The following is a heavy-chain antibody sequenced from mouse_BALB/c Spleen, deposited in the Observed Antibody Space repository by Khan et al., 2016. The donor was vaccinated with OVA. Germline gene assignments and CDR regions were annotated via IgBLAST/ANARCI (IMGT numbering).Heavy chain of an antibody. CDR3: ARSLMAN. CDR1: GYSITSDYA. Sequence: EVQLQESGPGLVKPSQSLSLTCTVTGYSITSDYAWNWIRQFPGNKLEWMGYISYSGSTSYNPSLKSRISITRDTSKNQFFLQLNSVTTEDTATYYCARSLMANWGQGTNLTVSS. V-gene: IGHV3-2*02. J-gene: IGHJ2*01. CDR2: ISYSGST.